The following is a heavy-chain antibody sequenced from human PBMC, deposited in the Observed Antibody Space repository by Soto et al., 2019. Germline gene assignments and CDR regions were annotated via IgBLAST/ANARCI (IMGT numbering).Heavy chain of an antibody. D-gene: IGHD2-21*01. CDR1: GFTFSSYW. CDR2: IKQDGSEK. Sequence: GWSLRLSCAASGFTFSSYWMSWVRQAPGKGLEWVANIKQDGSEKYYVDSVKGRFTISRDNAKNSLYLQMNSLRAEDTAVYYCARDGVKRSDWFDPWGQGTLGTVS. CDR3: ARDGVKRSDWFDP. J-gene: IGHJ5*02. V-gene: IGHV3-7*01.